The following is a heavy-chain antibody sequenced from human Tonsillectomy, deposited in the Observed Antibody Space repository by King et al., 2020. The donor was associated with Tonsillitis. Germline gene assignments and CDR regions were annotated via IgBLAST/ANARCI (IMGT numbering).Heavy chain of an antibody. CDR2: ISGGGYST. CDR1: GFTFSSYA. V-gene: IGHV3-23*04. CDR3: ATGLHDYYFYYMDV. D-gene: IGHD4-11*01. Sequence: EVQLVESGGGLVQPGGSLRLSCAASGFTFSSYAMSWVRQAPGKGLEWVSAISGGGYSTYYADSVKGRFTISRDNSKNTLYLQMNSLRAEDTAVYYCATGLHDYYFYYMDVWGKGTTVTVSS. J-gene: IGHJ6*03.